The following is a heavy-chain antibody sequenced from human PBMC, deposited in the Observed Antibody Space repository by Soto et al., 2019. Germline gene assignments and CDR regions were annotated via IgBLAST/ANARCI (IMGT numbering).Heavy chain of an antibody. Sequence: QVHLAQSGAEVRKPGASVKISCEASGYTFTDYAIHWVRQAPGQRFEWMGWINAGNGDTKFSRRVQGRFSITRDISASTVYMELSSLTSEDTAVYYCTRDLTAQSTSYPFDCWGQGTLVTVSP. D-gene: IGHD2-2*01. CDR2: INAGNGDT. CDR1: GYTFTDYA. V-gene: IGHV1-3*01. CDR3: TRDLTAQSTSYPFDC. J-gene: IGHJ4*02.